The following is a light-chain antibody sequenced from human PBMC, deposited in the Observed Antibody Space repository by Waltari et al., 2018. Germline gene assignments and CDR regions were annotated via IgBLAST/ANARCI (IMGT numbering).Light chain of an antibody. CDR1: QSIRSY. CDR2: GAS. CDR3: QQSYSTPT. Sequence: DIQMTQSPSSLSASVGDRVNITRRARQSIRSYLNWYQQKPGKAPKFLIYGASKLQSGVPSRFSCSGSGTDFTLTISSPQPEDFATYFCQQSYSTPTFGQGTKVEIK. J-gene: IGKJ1*01. V-gene: IGKV1-39*01.